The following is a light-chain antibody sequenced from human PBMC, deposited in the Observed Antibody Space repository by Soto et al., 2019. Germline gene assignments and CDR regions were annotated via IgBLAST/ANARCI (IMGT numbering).Light chain of an antibody. J-gene: IGKJ4*01. CDR3: QQYDNLLLT. CDR2: DAS. V-gene: IGKV1-33*01. CDR1: QSIGDP. Sequence: DIQMTQSPSTLSASVGDRVTITCRASQSIGDPLAWYQQKPGKAPKLLIYDASNLETGVPSRFSGSGSGTDFTFTISSLQPEDIATYYCQQYDNLLLTFGGGTKVDIK.